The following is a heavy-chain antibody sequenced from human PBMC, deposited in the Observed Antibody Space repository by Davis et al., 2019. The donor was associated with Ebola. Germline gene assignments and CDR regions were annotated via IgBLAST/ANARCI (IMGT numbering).Heavy chain of an antibody. V-gene: IGHV4-34*01. CDR1: GGSFSGYY. D-gene: IGHD7-27*01. J-gene: IGHJ5*02. CDR3: ARGSDWGFNWFDP. Sequence: PSETLSLTCAVYGGSFSGYYWSWIRQPPWKGLEWIGEINHSGSTNYNPSLKSRVTISVDTSKNRFSLKLTSVTAADTAVYYCARGSDWGFNWFDPWGQGTLVTVSS. CDR2: INHSGST.